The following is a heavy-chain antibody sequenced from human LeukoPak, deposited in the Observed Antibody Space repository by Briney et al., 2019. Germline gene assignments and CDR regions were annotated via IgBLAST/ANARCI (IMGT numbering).Heavy chain of an antibody. D-gene: IGHD6-19*01. CDR1: GASISSYY. Sequence: KPSETLSLTCTVSGASISSYYWSWIRQPAGKGLEWIGRIDGSGNTNYNPSLKSRISVSVDTSKNQVSLKLSYVTAADTAVYYCARDGGSGWFDYWGQGTLVTVSS. V-gene: IGHV4-4*07. J-gene: IGHJ4*02. CDR3: ARDGGSGWFDY. CDR2: IDGSGNT.